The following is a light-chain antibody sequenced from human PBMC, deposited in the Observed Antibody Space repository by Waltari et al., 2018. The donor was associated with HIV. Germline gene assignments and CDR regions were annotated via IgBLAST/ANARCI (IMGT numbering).Light chain of an antibody. CDR2: GAT. Sequence: EIVMIQSPATLSVSPGDRATISCRASETIRSSLAWYQKKPGQGPRLLIYGATTRATGIPDRVSGSGLATQFTLTINSLQAEDFAVYFCQQYGDWPLTFGGGTKVE. V-gene: IGKV3-15*01. CDR1: ETIRSS. J-gene: IGKJ4*01. CDR3: QQYGDWPLT.